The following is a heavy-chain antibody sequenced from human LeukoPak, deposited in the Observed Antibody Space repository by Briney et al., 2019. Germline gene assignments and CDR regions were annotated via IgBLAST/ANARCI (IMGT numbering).Heavy chain of an antibody. V-gene: IGHV3-7*01. CDR3: ARDAGWGYYDL. Sequence: GGSLTLSCAASGFTFTFSWMTWVRQAPGRGLEWVANINKEGNRKYYVDSVKGRFAISRDNANNSMLLQMTSLRAEDASVYFCARDAGWGYYDLWGQGTPVTVSS. J-gene: IGHJ1*01. CDR2: INKEGNRK. CDR1: GFTFTFSW. D-gene: IGHD3-22*01.